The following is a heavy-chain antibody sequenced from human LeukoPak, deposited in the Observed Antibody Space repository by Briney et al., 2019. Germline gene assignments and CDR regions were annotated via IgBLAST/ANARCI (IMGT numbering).Heavy chain of an antibody. D-gene: IGHD4-17*01. V-gene: IGHV4-34*01. CDR1: GGSFSGYY. CDR2: INHSGST. Sequence: SETLSLTCAVYGGSFSGYYWSWIRHPPGKGLELIGKINHSGSTNYNPSLKSRVTISVDTSKNQFSLKLSSVTAADTAVYYCARGRSQITTVTKFGWFDPWGQGTLVTVSS. J-gene: IGHJ5*02. CDR3: ARGRSQITTVTKFGWFDP.